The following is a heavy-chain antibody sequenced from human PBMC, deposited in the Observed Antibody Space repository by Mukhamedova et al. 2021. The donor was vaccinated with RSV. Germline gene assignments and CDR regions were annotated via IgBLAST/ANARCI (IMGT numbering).Heavy chain of an antibody. J-gene: IGHJ4*02. CDR3: AKDSRIAAAGDRGY. CDR2: ISGSGGST. V-gene: IGHV3-23*01. Sequence: ISGSGGSTYYVDSVKGRFTISRDNSKNTLYLQMNSLRAEDTAVYYCAKDSRIAAAGDRGYWGQGTLVTVSS. D-gene: IGHD6-13*01.